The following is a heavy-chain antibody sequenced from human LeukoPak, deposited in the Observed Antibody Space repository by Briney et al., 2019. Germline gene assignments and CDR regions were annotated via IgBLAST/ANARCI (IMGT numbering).Heavy chain of an antibody. Sequence: GGSLRLSCAASGFTFSTYWMSWVRQAPGKGLEWVANINQDGSDKYYVDSVKGRFTISRDNAKNSLYLQMNSLRAEDTAVYYCARPRYCSSGNCNSDYWGQGALVTVSS. CDR1: GFTFSTYW. D-gene: IGHD2-15*01. J-gene: IGHJ4*02. CDR3: ARPRYCSSGNCNSDY. V-gene: IGHV3-7*01. CDR2: INQDGSDK.